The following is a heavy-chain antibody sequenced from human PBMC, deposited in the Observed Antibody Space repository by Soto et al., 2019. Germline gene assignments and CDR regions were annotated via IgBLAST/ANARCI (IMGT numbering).Heavy chain of an antibody. CDR1: GGSIRSSSYY. J-gene: IGHJ4*02. D-gene: IGHD2-15*01. CDR3: ASLGVGFTEMDDY. CDR2: IYYSGSP. V-gene: IGHV4-39*01. Sequence: QLQLQESGPGLVKPSETLSLTCTVSGGSIRSSSYYWGWIRQPPGKGLEWIGSIYYSGSPYYSPSLKSRVTISVDTSKNQVSLKLRSVTAADTAVFYCASLGVGFTEMDDYWGQGTLVTVSS.